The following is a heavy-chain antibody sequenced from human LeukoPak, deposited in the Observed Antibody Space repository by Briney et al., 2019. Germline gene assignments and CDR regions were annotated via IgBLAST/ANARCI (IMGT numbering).Heavy chain of an antibody. CDR2: FDPDTVET. V-gene: IGHV1-24*01. CDR3: AAGYNDFRSGPELFF. D-gene: IGHD3-3*01. CDR1: GYTLTELS. Sequence: ASVKVSCRVSGYTLTELSMHWVRQAPGKGLEWMGGFDPDTVETIYAQKFQGRVTMTEDTSTDTAYMYLSSLRSEDTAVYYCAAGYNDFRSGPELFFWGQGTLVTVSS. J-gene: IGHJ4*02.